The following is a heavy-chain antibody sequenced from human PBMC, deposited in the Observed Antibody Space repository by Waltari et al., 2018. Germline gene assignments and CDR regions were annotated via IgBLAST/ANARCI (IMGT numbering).Heavy chain of an antibody. J-gene: IGHJ5*02. CDR1: GYFINTGFF. CDR3: ARQTLGYCTSAACRRLET. V-gene: IGHV4-38-2*01. Sequence: QVQLQESGPGLVRPSETLSLTCDVPGYFINTGFFLGWIRQPPGKGLEWIGNIYHDGTTYYNPSLKHRLMISLDTSKNQFSLRLNFVDVADTAVYYCARQTLGYCTSAACRRLETWGQGILVTVSS. D-gene: IGHD2-2*03. CDR2: IYHDGTT.